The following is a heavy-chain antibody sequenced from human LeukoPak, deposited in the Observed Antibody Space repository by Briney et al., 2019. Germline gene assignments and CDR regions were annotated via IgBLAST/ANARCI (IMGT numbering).Heavy chain of an antibody. Sequence: SETLSLTCTVSGGSISSYYWSWIRQPPGKGLEWIGYIYYSGSTNYNPSLKSRVTMSVDTSKNQFSLKLSSVTAADTAVYYCARDRGYSYGFDYWGQGTLVTVSS. D-gene: IGHD5-18*01. CDR3: ARDRGYSYGFDY. J-gene: IGHJ4*02. CDR1: GGSISSYY. CDR2: IYYSGST. V-gene: IGHV4-59*12.